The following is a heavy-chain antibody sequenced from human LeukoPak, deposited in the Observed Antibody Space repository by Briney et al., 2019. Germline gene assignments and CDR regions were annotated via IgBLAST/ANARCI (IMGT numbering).Heavy chain of an antibody. V-gene: IGHV3-23*01. J-gene: IGHJ4*02. CDR2: ISGSGGST. D-gene: IGHD6-13*01. Sequence: PGGSLRLSCAASGFTFSSYAMSWVRQAPGKGLEWVSAISGSGGSTYYADSVKGRFTISRDNSKNTLYLQMNSLRAEGTAVYYCAKVGYSSSWYRSGYFDYWGQGTLVTVSS. CDR1: GFTFSSYA. CDR3: AKVGYSSSWYRSGYFDY.